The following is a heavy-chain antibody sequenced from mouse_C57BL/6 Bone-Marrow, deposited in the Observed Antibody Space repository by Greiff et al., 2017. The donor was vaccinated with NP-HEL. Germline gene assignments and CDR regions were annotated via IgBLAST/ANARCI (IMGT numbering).Heavy chain of an antibody. Sequence: QVHVKQPGAELVKPGASVKLSCKASGYTFTSYWMHWVKQRPGQGLEWIGMIHPNSGSTNYNEKFKSKATLTVDKSSSTAYMQLSSLTSEDSAVYYCARRGVVTTGFAYWGQGTLVTVSA. V-gene: IGHV1-64*01. CDR2: IHPNSGST. CDR3: ARRGVVTTGFAY. D-gene: IGHD2-1*01. J-gene: IGHJ3*01. CDR1: GYTFTSYW.